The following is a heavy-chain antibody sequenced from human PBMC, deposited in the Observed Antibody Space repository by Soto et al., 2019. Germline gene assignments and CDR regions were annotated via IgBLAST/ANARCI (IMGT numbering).Heavy chain of an antibody. CDR1: GYSFTSYW. CDR3: ARYKVTYYDILTFPYYYGMDV. V-gene: IGHV5-51*01. J-gene: IGHJ6*02. CDR2: IYPGDSDT. D-gene: IGHD3-9*01. Sequence: PGESLKISCKGSGYSFTSYWIGWVRQMPGKGLAWMGIIYPGDSDTRYSPSFQGQVTISADKSISTAYLQWSSLKASDTAMYYCARYKVTYYDILTFPYYYGMDVWGQGTAVTVSS.